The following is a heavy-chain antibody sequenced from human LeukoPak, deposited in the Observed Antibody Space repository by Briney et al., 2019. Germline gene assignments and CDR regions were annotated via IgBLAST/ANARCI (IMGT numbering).Heavy chain of an antibody. CDR2: IYHSGST. J-gene: IGHJ4*02. CDR3: ARDSGCYFDY. V-gene: IGHV4-30-2*01. CDR1: GGSISSGGNY. Sequence: SETLSLTCTVSGGSISSGGNYWSWIRQPPGKGLEWIGYIYHSGSTYYNPSLKSRVTISLDRSKNQFSLKLSSVTAADTAVYYCARDSGCYFDYWGQGTLVTVSS. D-gene: IGHD6-19*01.